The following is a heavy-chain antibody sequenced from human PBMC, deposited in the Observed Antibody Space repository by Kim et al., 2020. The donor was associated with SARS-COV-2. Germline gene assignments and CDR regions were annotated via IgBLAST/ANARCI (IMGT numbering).Heavy chain of an antibody. D-gene: IGHD3-10*01. CDR3: ASASYYYGWFDP. CDR2: INPSGGST. CDR1: GYTFTSYY. V-gene: IGHV1-46*03. J-gene: IGHJ5*02. Sequence: ASVKVSCKASGYTFTSYYMHWVRQAPGQGLEWMGIINPSGGSTSYAQKFQGRVTMPRETSTSTVYMELSSLRSEDTAVYYCASASYYYGWFDPWGQGTLVTVSS.